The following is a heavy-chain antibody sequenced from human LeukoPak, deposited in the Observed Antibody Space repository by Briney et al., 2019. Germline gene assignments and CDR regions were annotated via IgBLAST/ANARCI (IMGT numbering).Heavy chain of an antibody. CDR1: GFTFSSYA. V-gene: IGHV3-23*01. J-gene: IGHJ4*02. Sequence: GGSLRLTCTASGFTFSSYALSWVRQAPGQGLEWVRAISGSGGSTYYADSVKGRFTISRDNCKSTLYLQMNSLRAEDTAVYYCAKDRGVWGSYRYYFDYWGQGTLVTVSS. CDR2: ISGSGGST. D-gene: IGHD3-16*02. CDR3: AKDRGVWGSYRYYFDY.